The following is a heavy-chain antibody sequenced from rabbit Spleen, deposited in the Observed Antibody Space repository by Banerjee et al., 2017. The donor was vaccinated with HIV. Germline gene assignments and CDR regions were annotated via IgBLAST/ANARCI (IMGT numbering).Heavy chain of an antibody. Sequence: QEQLVEFGGGLVQPEGSLTLICKASGFSFSDRDVMCWVRQAPGKGLEWIACINAATAKPVYATWAKGRFTISRTSSTTVTLRMTSLTAADTATYFCARDLVGVIGWNFYLWGQGTLVTVS. D-gene: IGHD1-1*01. V-gene: IGHV1S45*01. CDR3: ARDLVGVIGWNFYL. J-gene: IGHJ4*01. CDR1: GFSFSDRDV. CDR2: INAATAKP.